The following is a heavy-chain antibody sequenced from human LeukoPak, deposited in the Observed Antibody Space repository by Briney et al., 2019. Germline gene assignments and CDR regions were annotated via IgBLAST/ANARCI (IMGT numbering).Heavy chain of an antibody. CDR2: IYHSGNT. CDR3: ARDRDSSGLRDFDL. Sequence: PSETLSLTCTVYGGSFSSYYWSWIRQPPGKGLEWIGYIYHSGNTNYNPSLKSRVTISIDTSKNQFSLQLSSVTAADTAVYYCARDRDSSGLRDFDLWGRGTLVTVSA. J-gene: IGHJ2*01. V-gene: IGHV4-59*01. D-gene: IGHD3-22*01. CDR1: GGSFSSYY.